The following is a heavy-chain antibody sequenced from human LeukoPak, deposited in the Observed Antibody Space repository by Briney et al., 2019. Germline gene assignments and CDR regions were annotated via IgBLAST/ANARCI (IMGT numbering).Heavy chain of an antibody. V-gene: IGHV3-48*04. D-gene: IGHD6-13*01. CDR2: ISSSSSTI. J-gene: IGHJ6*03. Sequence: GGSLRLSCAASGFTFSSYSMNWVRQAPGKGLEWVSYISSSSSTIYYADSVKGRFTISRDNAKNSLYLQMNSLRAEDTAVYYCARVSAGNYYYYYYMDVWGKGTTVTDSS. CDR3: ARVSAGNYYYYYYMDV. CDR1: GFTFSSYS.